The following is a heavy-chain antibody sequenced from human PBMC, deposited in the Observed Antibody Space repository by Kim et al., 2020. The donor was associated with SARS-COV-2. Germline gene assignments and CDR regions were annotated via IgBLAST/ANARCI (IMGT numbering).Heavy chain of an antibody. CDR2: IYYTGIP. Sequence: SETLSLTCTVSGGSLSSSANNHYWVLIRQAPGKGLEWIASIYYTGIPYYNPSLKSRVTISVDTSKNQFSLKLTSVTAADTAVYYCASSGGVYGDFGWFDPWGQGAQVTVS. J-gene: IGHJ5*02. D-gene: IGHD4-17*01. V-gene: IGHV4-39*01. CDR3: ASSGGVYGDFGWFDP. CDR1: GGSLSSSANNHY.